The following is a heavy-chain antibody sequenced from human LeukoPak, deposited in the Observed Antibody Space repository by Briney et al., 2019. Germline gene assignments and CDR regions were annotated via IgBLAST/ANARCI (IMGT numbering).Heavy chain of an antibody. CDR1: GFSFSSYW. D-gene: IGHD3-10*01. Sequence: TGGSLRLSCVASGFSFSSYWMSWVRQAPGKGLEWVGNIRKDGSDKYYIDSVKGRFTISRDNAKNSLYVQMNSLRAEDTAVYYCVGGPGYWGQGTLVTVSS. CDR3: VGGPGY. V-gene: IGHV3-7*01. J-gene: IGHJ4*02. CDR2: IRKDGSDK.